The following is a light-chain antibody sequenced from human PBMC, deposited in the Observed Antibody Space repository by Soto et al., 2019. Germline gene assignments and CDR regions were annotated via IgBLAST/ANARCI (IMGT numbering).Light chain of an antibody. CDR1: SSNIGPNF. CDR3: AAWDDSLRGWV. V-gene: IGLV1-47*01. CDR2: RDD. Sequence: QSVLTQPPSASGTPGQRVTISCSGSSSNIGPNFVYWYQQLPGTAPKLLIYRDDQRPSGAPGRFSGSKSDTSASLAISGLRSEDEAHYYCAAWDDSLRGWVFGGGTKLTVL. J-gene: IGLJ3*02.